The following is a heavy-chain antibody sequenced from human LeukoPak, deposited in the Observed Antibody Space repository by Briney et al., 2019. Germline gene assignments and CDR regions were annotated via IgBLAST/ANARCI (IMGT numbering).Heavy chain of an antibody. CDR2: IWYDGSNK. CDR1: GFTFSSYG. D-gene: IGHD3-10*01. V-gene: IGHV3-33*01. J-gene: IGHJ4*02. Sequence: PGRSLRLSCAASGFTFSSYGMHWVRQVPGKGLEWVAVIWYDGSNKYYADSVKGRFTISRDNSKNTLYLQMNSLRAEDTAVYYCARRGSGFGERLIDYWGQGTLVTVSS. CDR3: ARRGSGFGERLIDY.